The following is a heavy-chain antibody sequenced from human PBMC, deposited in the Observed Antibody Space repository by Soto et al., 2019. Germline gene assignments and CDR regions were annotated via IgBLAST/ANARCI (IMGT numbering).Heavy chain of an antibody. D-gene: IGHD2-2*01. J-gene: IGHJ5*02. Sequence: GASVKVSCKASGGTFSSYAISWVRQAPGQGLEWMGGIIPIFGTANYAQKFQGRVTITADESTSTAYMELSSLRSEDTAVYYCARDTGRYCSSTSCGGWFDPWGQGTLVTVSS. CDR2: IIPIFGTA. CDR3: ARDTGRYCSSTSCGGWFDP. CDR1: GGTFSSYA. V-gene: IGHV1-69*13.